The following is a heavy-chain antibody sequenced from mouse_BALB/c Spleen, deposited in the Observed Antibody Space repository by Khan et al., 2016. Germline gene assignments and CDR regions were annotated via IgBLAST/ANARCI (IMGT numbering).Heavy chain of an antibody. Sequence: VELVESGPGLVAPSQSLSITCTVSGFSITSYGVGWVRQPPGKGLEWLGVIWGDGSTNYHSALISRLSISKDNSKSQVFLKMNSRQSDDTATYYCAKTGDCYFPAWFTYWGQGTLVTVSA. V-gene: IGHV2-3*01. CDR2: IWGDGST. CDR1: GFSITSYG. CDR3: AKTGDCYFPAWFTY. D-gene: IGHD2-3*01. J-gene: IGHJ3*01.